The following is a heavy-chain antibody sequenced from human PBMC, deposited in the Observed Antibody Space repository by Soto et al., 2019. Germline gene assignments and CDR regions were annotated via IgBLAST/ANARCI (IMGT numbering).Heavy chain of an antibody. CDR2: MNPNSGNT. V-gene: IGHV1-8*01. J-gene: IGHJ6*03. Sequence: QVQLVQSGAEVKKPGASVKVSCKASGYTFTSYDINWVRQATGQGLEWMGWMNPNSGNTGYAQKFQGRVTMTRNTSISTAYIELSSLRSEDTAVYYCARADRGIHCSGGSCYGYYYMDVWGKGTTVTVSS. CDR1: GYTFTSYD. D-gene: IGHD2-15*01. CDR3: ARADRGIHCSGGSCYGYYYMDV.